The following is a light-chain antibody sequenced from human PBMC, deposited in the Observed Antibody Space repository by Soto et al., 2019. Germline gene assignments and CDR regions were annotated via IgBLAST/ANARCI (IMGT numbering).Light chain of an antibody. V-gene: IGKV1-39*01. Sequence: DIQMTQSPSSLYASIGDRVTITCRASQSISSYLNWYQQKPGKAPKLLIYGASSLQSWVPSRYSGSGSETAFTLTISSLQPEGFATYYFHQSYSTPLTFGGGTKVEIK. CDR2: GAS. CDR1: QSISSY. J-gene: IGKJ4*01. CDR3: HQSYSTPLT.